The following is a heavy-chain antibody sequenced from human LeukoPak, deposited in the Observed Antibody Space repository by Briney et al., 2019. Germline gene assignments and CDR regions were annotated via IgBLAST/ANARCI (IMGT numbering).Heavy chain of an antibody. CDR1: GFTFSSYW. CDR2: IKQDGSEK. D-gene: IGHD3-9*01. Sequence: GGSLRLSCAASGFTFSSYWMTWVRQAPGKGLEWVANIKQDGSEKYYVDSVKGRFTISRDNAKNSLYLQMNSLRAEDTAVYYCARVSYDIRTDYWGQGTLVTVSS. V-gene: IGHV3-7*01. CDR3: ARVSYDIRTDY. J-gene: IGHJ4*02.